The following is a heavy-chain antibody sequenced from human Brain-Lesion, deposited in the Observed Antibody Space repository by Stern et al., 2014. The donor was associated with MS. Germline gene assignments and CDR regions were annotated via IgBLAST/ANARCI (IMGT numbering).Heavy chain of an antibody. CDR3: TTSPYGLDA. V-gene: IGHV1-69*09. J-gene: IGHJ6*02. D-gene: IGHD1-14*01. CDR1: GGTFSSYT. CDR2: IIPILGVA. Sequence: VQLVLSGAQLKKPGAPVKVSCKASGGTFSSYTVRWVLQAPGQGLEWMGKIIPILGVANYAPKFQGRVTITADKFTGTAYMEVTSLRSEDTAIYYCTTSPYGLDAWGQGTTVTVSS.